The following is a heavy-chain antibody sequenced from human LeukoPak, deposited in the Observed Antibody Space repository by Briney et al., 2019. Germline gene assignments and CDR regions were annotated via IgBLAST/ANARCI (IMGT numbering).Heavy chain of an antibody. V-gene: IGHV3-30*02. Sequence: GGSLRLSCAASGFTFSNYGFHWVRQAPGKGLEWVTFLRYDATNNDYADSVKGRFTFSRDNSKNTLYLQMNSLRAEDTAVYYCAREALYDILTGNYYYYMDVWGKGTTVTVSS. D-gene: IGHD3-9*01. CDR1: GFTFSNYG. CDR3: AREALYDILTGNYYYYMDV. CDR2: LRYDATNN. J-gene: IGHJ6*03.